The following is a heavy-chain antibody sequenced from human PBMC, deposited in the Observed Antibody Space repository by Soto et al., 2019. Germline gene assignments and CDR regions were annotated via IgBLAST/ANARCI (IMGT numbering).Heavy chain of an antibody. V-gene: IGHV6-1*01. CDR3: ARDGGYSYGWSYYGMDV. J-gene: IGHJ6*02. Sequence: QTLSLTCAISGYSVSSNSAAWNLIRQSPSRGLEWLGRTYYSSKWYNDYAVSVKSRITINPDTSKNQFSLQLNSVTPEDTAVYYCARDGGYSYGWSYYGMDVWGQGTTVTVSS. CDR1: GYSVSSNSAA. D-gene: IGHD5-18*01. CDR2: TYYSSKWYN.